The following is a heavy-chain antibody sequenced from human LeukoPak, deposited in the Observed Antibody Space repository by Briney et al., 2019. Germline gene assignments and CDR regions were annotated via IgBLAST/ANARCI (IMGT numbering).Heavy chain of an antibody. J-gene: IGHJ4*02. CDR3: ARGHIVVVMYDY. D-gene: IGHD2-21*01. V-gene: IGHV1-2*02. CDR2: INPNSGGT. CDR1: GYTFTGYY. Sequence: ASVKVSCKASGYTFTGYYMPCVRQAPGQGLEWMGWINPNSGGTNYAQKFQGRVTMTRDTSTSTAYMELSSLRSDDTAVYYCARGHIVVVMYDYWGQGTLVTVSS.